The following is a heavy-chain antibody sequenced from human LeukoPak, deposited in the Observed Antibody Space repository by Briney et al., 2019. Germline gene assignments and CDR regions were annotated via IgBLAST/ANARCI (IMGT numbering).Heavy chain of an antibody. J-gene: IGHJ4*02. D-gene: IGHD4-17*01. Sequence: SETLSLTCAVYGGSFSGYYWSWIRQPPGKGLEWIGEINHSGSTNYNPSLKSRVTISVDTSKNQFSLKLSSVTAADTAVYYCARGRFYTVTRDFDYWGQGTLVTVSS. V-gene: IGHV4-34*01. CDR3: ARGRFYTVTRDFDY. CDR2: INHSGST. CDR1: GGSFSGYY.